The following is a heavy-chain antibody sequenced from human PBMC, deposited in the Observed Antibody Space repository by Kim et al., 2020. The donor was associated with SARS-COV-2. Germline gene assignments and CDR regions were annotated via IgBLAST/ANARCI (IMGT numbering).Heavy chain of an antibody. D-gene: IGHD6-13*01. CDR3: ARKGYSSSRFDP. J-gene: IGHJ5*02. V-gene: IGHV1-46*01. Sequence: SSPQRFQGRVTVTRDTSTSTVYMELSSLRSEDTAVYYCARKGYSSSRFDPWGQGTLVTVSS.